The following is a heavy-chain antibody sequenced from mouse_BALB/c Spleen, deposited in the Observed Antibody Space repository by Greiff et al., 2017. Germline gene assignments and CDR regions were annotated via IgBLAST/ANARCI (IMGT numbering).Heavy chain of an antibody. J-gene: IGHJ2*01. Sequence: EVKLMESGGGLVKPGGSLTLSCAASGFAFSSYDMSWVRQTPEKRLEWVAYISSGGGSNYYPDTVKGRFTISRDNAKNTLYLQMSSLKTEDTAMYYCARRVYIYDGDPIDYWGQGTTLAVSS. CDR2: ISSGGGSN. V-gene: IGHV5-12-1*01. CDR1: GFAFSSYD. CDR3: ARRVYIYDGDPIDY. D-gene: IGHD2-3*01.